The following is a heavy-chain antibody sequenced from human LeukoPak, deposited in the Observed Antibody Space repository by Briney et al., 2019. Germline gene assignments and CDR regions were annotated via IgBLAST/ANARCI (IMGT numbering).Heavy chain of an antibody. D-gene: IGHD6-13*01. J-gene: IGHJ4*02. CDR2: IRNDGNDK. Sequence: GGSLRLSCAASGFTFNKHGMHWVRQAPGKGLEWFSFIRNDGNDKYYADSVKGRFTISRDNAKNSLFLQMNSLRTEDTAVYYCARAPTSEQQLLFDYWGQGTLVTVSS. CDR3: ARAPTSEQQLLFDY. CDR1: GFTFNKHG. V-gene: IGHV3-30*02.